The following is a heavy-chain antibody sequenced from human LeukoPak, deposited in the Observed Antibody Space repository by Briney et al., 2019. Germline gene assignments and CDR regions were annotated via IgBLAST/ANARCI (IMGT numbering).Heavy chain of an antibody. D-gene: IGHD3-22*01. CDR3: ARDRVGYYYDSSGYPDAFDI. Sequence: GGSLRLSCAASGFTVSSNYMSWVRQAPGKGLEWVSVIYSGGSTYYADSVKGRFTISRDNSKNTLYLQMNSLRAEDTAVYYCARDRVGYYYDSSGYPDAFDIWGQGTMVTVSS. J-gene: IGHJ3*02. CDR1: GFTVSSNY. V-gene: IGHV3-53*01. CDR2: IYSGGST.